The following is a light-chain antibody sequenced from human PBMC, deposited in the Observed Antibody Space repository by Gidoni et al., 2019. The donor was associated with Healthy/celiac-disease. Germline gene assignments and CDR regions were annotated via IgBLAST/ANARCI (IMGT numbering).Light chain of an antibody. V-gene: IGLV2-14*01. CDR2: EVS. Sequence: QSALTQPASVSGSPGQSITISCTGTSSDVGGYNYVSWYQQHPGKAPKLMIYEVSNRPSGVSNRFSGSKSGNTASLTISGLQAEDEADDYCSSYTSSSTLERVVGGGTKLTVL. J-gene: IGLJ2*01. CDR3: SSYTSSSTLERV. CDR1: SSDVGGYNY.